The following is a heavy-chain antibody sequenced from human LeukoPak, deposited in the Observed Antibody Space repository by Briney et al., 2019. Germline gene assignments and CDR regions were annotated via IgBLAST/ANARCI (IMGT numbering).Heavy chain of an antibody. D-gene: IGHD2-15*01. CDR1: GFTSSSYA. V-gene: IGHV3-23*01. J-gene: IGHJ4*02. CDR2: ISGSGGST. CDR3: AKGRCSGGSCSGIFEY. Sequence: GGSLRLSCAASGFTSSSYAMSWVRQAPGKGLEWVSGISGSGGSTYYADSVKGRFTISRDNSKNTLYVQMNSLRAEDTAVYYCAKGRCSGGSCSGIFEYWGQGTLVTVSS.